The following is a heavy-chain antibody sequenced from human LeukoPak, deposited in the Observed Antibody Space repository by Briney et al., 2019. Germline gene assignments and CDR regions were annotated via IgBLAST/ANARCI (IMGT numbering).Heavy chain of an antibody. J-gene: IGHJ3*02. D-gene: IGHD1-26*01. CDR3: ARRNSGSYYRSAFDI. Sequence: SAETLSLTCTVSGGSIRSSSYYRGWIRQPPVKGLEWIGSIYYSGSTYYNPSLKSRVTISVDTSKNQFSLKLSSVTAADTAVYYCARRNSGSYYRSAFDIWGQGTMVTVSS. CDR1: GGSIRSSSYY. CDR2: IYYSGST. V-gene: IGHV4-39*01.